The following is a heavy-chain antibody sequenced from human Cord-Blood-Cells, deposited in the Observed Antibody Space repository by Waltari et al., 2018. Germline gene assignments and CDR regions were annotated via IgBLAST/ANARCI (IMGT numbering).Heavy chain of an antibody. D-gene: IGHD4-17*01. CDR3: ARDGIFDYGDYGVDY. CDR2: IYHSGST. Sequence: QVQLQESGPGLVKPSETLSLTCAVSGYSISSGYYWGWIRQPPGKGLEWIGSIYHSGSTYYNPSLKSRVTISVDTSKNQFSLKLSSVTAADTAVYYCARDGIFDYGDYGVDYWGQGTLVTVSS. V-gene: IGHV4-38-2*02. J-gene: IGHJ4*02. CDR1: GYSISSGYY.